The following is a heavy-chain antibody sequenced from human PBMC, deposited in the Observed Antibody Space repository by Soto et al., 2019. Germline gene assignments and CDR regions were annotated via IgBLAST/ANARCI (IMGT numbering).Heavy chain of an antibody. CDR1: GGSISSDY. J-gene: IGHJ3*02. V-gene: IGHV4-59*01. Sequence: SETLSLTCTVSGGSISSDYWSWIRQPPGKGLEWIGYIYYSGSTKYTPSLKSRVTISVDTSENQFSLSLTSVTAADTAMYYCARDLAAARAYDIWGQGTMVTVSS. CDR3: ARDLAAARAYDI. CDR2: IYYSGST. D-gene: IGHD6-25*01.